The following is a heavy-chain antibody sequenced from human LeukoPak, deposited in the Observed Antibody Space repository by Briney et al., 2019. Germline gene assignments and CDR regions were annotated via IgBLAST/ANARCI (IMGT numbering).Heavy chain of an antibody. CDR3: TRDRGATTNFDY. D-gene: IGHD1-26*01. J-gene: IGHJ4*02. CDR1: GFTFGDYA. CDR2: IRSKAYGGTT. Sequence: PGGSLRLSCTASGFTFGDYAMSWVRQAPGKGLEWVGFIRSKAYGGTTEYAASVKGRFTISRDDSKSIAYLQMNSLKTEDTAVYYCTRDRGATTNFDYWGQGTLVTVSS. V-gene: IGHV3-49*04.